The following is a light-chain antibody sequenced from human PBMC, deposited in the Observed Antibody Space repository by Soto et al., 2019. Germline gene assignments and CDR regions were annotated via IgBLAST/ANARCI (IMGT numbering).Light chain of an antibody. J-gene: IGKJ1*01. Sequence: EMVMTQSPATLSVSPGERATLSCRASQSVSSNLAWYQKKPGQAPRLLIYGASTRATGVPARFSGSGSGTEFTLTISSLQSEDFAVYHCQHYNSWPRTFGQGTKVESK. CDR3: QHYNSWPRT. V-gene: IGKV3-15*01. CDR1: QSVSSN. CDR2: GAS.